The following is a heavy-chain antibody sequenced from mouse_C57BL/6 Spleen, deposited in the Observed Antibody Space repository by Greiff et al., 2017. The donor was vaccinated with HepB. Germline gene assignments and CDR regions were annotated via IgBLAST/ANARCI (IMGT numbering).Heavy chain of an antibody. D-gene: IGHD3-3*01. CDR2: IYPGGGDT. Sequence: QVQLQQSGPELVKPGASVKISCKASGYAFSSSWMNWVKQRPGKGLEWIGRIYPGGGDTNYNGKFKGKATLTADKSSSTAYMQLSSLTSEDSAVYFCARGGTSYYFDYWGQGTTLTVSS. V-gene: IGHV1-82*01. CDR1: GYAFSSSW. J-gene: IGHJ2*01. CDR3: ARGGTSYYFDY.